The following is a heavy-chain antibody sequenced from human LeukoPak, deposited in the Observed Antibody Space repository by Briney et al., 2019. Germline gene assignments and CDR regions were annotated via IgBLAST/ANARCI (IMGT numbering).Heavy chain of an antibody. CDR1: GGTFSSYA. D-gene: IGHD1-26*01. Sequence: ASVKVSCKASGGTFSSYAISWVRQAPGQGLEWMGGIIPIFGTANYAQKFQGRVTITADESTSTAYMELSSLRSEDTAVYYCAGFPGAYDYYYGMDVWGQGTTVTVSS. CDR2: IIPIFGTA. J-gene: IGHJ6*02. CDR3: AGFPGAYDYYYGMDV. V-gene: IGHV1-69*13.